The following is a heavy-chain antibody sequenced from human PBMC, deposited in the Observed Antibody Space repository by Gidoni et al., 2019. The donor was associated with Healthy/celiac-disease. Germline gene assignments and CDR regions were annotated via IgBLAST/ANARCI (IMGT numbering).Heavy chain of an antibody. CDR3: ARDRPIFGVVIVGSYYYYYGMDV. D-gene: IGHD3-3*01. J-gene: IGHJ6*02. V-gene: IGHV3-21*01. Sequence: EVQLVESGGGLVKPGGSLRRSCAASGFTFSSYSMTWVRQAPGKGLEWVSSISSSSSYIYYADSVKGRFTISRDNAKNSLYLQMNSLRAEDTAVYYCARDRPIFGVVIVGSYYYYYGMDVWGQGTTVTVSS. CDR2: ISSSSSYI. CDR1: GFTFSSYS.